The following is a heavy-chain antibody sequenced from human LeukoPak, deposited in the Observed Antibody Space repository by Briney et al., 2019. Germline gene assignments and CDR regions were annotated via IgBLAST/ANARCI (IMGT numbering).Heavy chain of an antibody. CDR3: ARGGDYDFWSGTRGVDY. Sequence: GASVKVSCKASGYTFTSYGISWVRQAPGQGLEWMGWISAYNGNTNYARKLQGRVTMTTDTSTSTAYMELRSLRSDDTAVYYCARGGDYDFWSGTRGVDYWGQGTLVTVSS. J-gene: IGHJ4*02. V-gene: IGHV1-18*01. CDR1: GYTFTSYG. D-gene: IGHD3-3*01. CDR2: ISAYNGNT.